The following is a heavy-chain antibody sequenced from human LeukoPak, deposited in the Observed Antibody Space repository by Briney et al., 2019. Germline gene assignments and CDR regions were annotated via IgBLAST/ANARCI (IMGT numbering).Heavy chain of an antibody. CDR2: IYSGGST. CDR1: GFTVSSNY. D-gene: IGHD1-26*01. Sequence: GGSLRLSCAASGFTVSSNYMTWVRQAPGKGLEWVSVIYSGGSTYYADSVKGRFTISGDNSKNTLYLQMNSLRAEDTAVYYCARGGSYGSHPDYWGQGTLVTVSS. J-gene: IGHJ4*02. CDR3: ARGGSYGSHPDY. V-gene: IGHV3-66*01.